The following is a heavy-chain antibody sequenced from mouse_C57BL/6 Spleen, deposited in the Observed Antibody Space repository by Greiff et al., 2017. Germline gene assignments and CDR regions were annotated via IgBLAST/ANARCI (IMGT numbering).Heavy chain of an antibody. V-gene: IGHV1-80*01. Sequence: VQLQQSGAELVKPGASVKISCKASGYAFSSYWMNWVKQRPGKGLEWIGQIYPGDGDTNYNGKFKGKATLTADKSSSTAYMQLSSLASEDSAVYFCARPSTTGYFDVWGTGTTVTVSS. CDR1: GYAFSSYW. J-gene: IGHJ1*03. CDR2: IYPGDGDT. CDR3: ARPSTTGYFDV. D-gene: IGHD2-12*01.